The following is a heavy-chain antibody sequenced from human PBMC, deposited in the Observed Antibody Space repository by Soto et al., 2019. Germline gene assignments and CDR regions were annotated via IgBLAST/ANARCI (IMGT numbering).Heavy chain of an antibody. CDR2: INPNSGNT. J-gene: IGHJ6*02. CDR3: ARERTGTTSMDV. V-gene: IGHV1-8*02. Sequence: ASVKVSCKASGYTFTIYAMHWVRQAPGQRLEWMGWINPNSGNTGYAQKFQGRVTMTRNTSISTAYMELSSLRSEDTAVYYCARERTGTTSMDVWGQGTTVTVSS. CDR1: GYTFTIYA. D-gene: IGHD1-1*01.